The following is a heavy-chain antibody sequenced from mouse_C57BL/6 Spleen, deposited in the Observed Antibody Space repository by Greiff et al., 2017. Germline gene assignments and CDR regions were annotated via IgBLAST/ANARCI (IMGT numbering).Heavy chain of an antibody. Sequence: VQLQQSGAELARPGASVKMSCKASGYTFTSYTMHWVKQRPGQGLEWIGYINPSSGYTKYNQKFKDKATLTADKSSSTAYMQLSSLTSEDSAVYYCARSGYDYDEGNAMDYWGQGTSVTVSS. V-gene: IGHV1-4*01. CDR2: INPSSGYT. CDR3: ARSGYDYDEGNAMDY. D-gene: IGHD2-4*01. CDR1: GYTFTSYT. J-gene: IGHJ4*01.